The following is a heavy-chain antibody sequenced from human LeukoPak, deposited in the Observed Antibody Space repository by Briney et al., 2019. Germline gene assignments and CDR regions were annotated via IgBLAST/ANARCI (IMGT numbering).Heavy chain of an antibody. CDR2: IHPRDGST. V-gene: IGHV1-46*01. Sequence: ASVKVSCKASGYSFTSNYIRWVRQAPGQGLEWMGMIHPRDGSTSYAQKFQGRVTVTRDTSTSTVHMELSGLRSEDTAVYYCARDQEAFDYWGQGTLVTVSS. CDR3: ARDQEAFDY. CDR1: GYSFTSNY. J-gene: IGHJ4*02.